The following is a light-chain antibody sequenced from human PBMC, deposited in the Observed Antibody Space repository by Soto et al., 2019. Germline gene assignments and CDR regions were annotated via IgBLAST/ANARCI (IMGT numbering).Light chain of an antibody. CDR2: GAS. V-gene: IGKV3-20*01. CDR3: QQYGSSPLT. Sequence: ESVFTQSPGALSLSPGERATLSCRASQSVSSSYFAWYQQKPGQAPRLLIYGASSRATGIPDRFSGSGCGTDFTLTISRLEPEDFAVYYCQQYGSSPLTFGGGTKVDIK. CDR1: QSVSSSY. J-gene: IGKJ4*01.